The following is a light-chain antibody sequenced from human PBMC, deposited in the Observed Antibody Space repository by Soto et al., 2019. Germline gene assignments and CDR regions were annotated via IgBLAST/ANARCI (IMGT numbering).Light chain of an antibody. J-gene: IGLJ1*01. Sequence: QSALTQPPSASGSPGQSVTISCTGTSSVVGGYNYVSWYQQHPGKAPKLMIYEVSKRPSGVPDRFSGSKSGNTASLTVSGLQAEDEADYYCSLYVGSNNFVSGTRNKVTVL. CDR2: EVS. V-gene: IGLV2-8*01. CDR3: SLYVGSNNFV. CDR1: SSVVGGYNY.